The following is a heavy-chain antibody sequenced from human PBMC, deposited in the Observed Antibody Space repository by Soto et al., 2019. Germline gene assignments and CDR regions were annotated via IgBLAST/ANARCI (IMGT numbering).Heavy chain of an antibody. CDR3: ARNGTYSSSLSQYSGMDV. CDR1: GGTFDNFI. Sequence: QVQLVQSGAEVKEPGSSVRVSCKASGGTFDNFIMNWVRQTPGQGLEWMGGIVPMLGTPTYAEKFKGRVTISATGSTSTMYMEVTSLRSDATAISYCARNGTYSSSLSQYSGMDVWGQGTTVTVSS. D-gene: IGHD1-26*01. CDR2: IVPMLGTP. J-gene: IGHJ6*02. V-gene: IGHV1-69*01.